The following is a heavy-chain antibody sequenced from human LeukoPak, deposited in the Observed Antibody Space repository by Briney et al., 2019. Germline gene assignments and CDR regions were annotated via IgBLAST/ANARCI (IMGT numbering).Heavy chain of an antibody. CDR1: GYSFSSYW. Sequence: GESLNISWKGSGYSFSSYWMGWVRQMPGQGLEWMGIIYPGDSATRYRPSFQGQVTISADKSINTAYLQWSSLKASDTAMYYCAIRRDGADYWGQGTLVTVSS. D-gene: IGHD5-24*01. J-gene: IGHJ4*02. CDR3: AIRRDGADY. V-gene: IGHV5-51*01. CDR2: IYPGDSAT.